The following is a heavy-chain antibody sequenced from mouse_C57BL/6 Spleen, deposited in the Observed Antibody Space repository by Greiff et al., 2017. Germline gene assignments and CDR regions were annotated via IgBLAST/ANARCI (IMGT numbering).Heavy chain of an antibody. CDR3: ARWCYYGYFYAMDY. D-gene: IGHD2-3*01. J-gene: IGHJ4*01. CDR2: IHPNSGST. Sequence: QVQLKQPGAELVKPGASVKLSCKASGYTFTSYWMHWVKQRPGQGLEWIGMIHPNSGSTNYNEKFKSKATLTVDKSSSTASTQLISLTSAVSAVYYCARWCYYGYFYAMDYWGQGTSVTVSS. V-gene: IGHV1-64*01. CDR1: GYTFTSYW.